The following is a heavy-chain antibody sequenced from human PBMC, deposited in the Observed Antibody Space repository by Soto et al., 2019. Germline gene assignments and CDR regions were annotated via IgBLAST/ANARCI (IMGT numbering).Heavy chain of an antibody. D-gene: IGHD2-15*01. CDR2: IYWDGDK. CDR3: AHSKARFRRDCRGGTCYSLDP. V-gene: IGHV2-5*02. CDR1: GFSLSSNGVG. J-gene: IGHJ5*02. Sequence: QITLKESGPPLVKPTQTLTLTCTFSGFSLSSNGVGVGWIRQPPGKALEWLALIYWDGDKRYSPSLKSRLTITKDTSKNQVVLTMTNVDPVDTATYYCAHSKARFRRDCRGGTCYSLDPWGQGTLVTVSS.